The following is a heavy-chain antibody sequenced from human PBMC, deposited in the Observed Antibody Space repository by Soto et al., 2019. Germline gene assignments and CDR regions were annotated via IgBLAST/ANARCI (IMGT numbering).Heavy chain of an antibody. CDR1: GFTFGDYA. CDR2: IRSKAYGGTP. Sequence: PGGSLRLSCTASGFTFGDYAVNWVRQAPGKGLEWVGFIRSKAYGGTPDYAASVKGRFTISRDDSKSIAYLQMNSLKTEDTAVFYCARSLLNGMDVWGQGTTVTVSS. V-gene: IGHV3-49*04. J-gene: IGHJ6*02. CDR3: ARSLLNGMDV. D-gene: IGHD2-15*01.